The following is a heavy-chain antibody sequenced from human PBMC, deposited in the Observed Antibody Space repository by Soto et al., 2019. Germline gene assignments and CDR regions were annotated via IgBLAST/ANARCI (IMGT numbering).Heavy chain of an antibody. CDR3: AKDASGYGEFSIDY. CDR1: GFTFSSYS. J-gene: IGHJ4*02. Sequence: GGSLRLSCAASGFTFSSYSMNWVRQAPGKGLEWVSYISSSSSTIYYADSVKGRFTVSRDNSKNTLYLQMNSLRAEDTAVYYCAKDASGYGEFSIDYWGQGTLVTVSS. CDR2: ISSSSSTI. V-gene: IGHV3-48*01. D-gene: IGHD5-12*01.